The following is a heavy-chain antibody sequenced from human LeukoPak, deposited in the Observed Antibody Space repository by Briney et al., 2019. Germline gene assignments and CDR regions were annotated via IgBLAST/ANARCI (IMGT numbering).Heavy chain of an antibody. CDR1: GGSISSGDYY. V-gene: IGHV4-31*03. J-gene: IGHJ4*02. Sequence: SETLSLTCTVSGGSISSGDYYWSWIRQHPGKGLEWIGYIYYSGSTYYNPSLKSRVTISVDTSKNQFCLKLSSVTAADTAVYYCARERVGEWLQPEYYFDYWGQGTLVTVSS. D-gene: IGHD3-16*01. CDR2: IYYSGST. CDR3: ARERVGEWLQPEYYFDY.